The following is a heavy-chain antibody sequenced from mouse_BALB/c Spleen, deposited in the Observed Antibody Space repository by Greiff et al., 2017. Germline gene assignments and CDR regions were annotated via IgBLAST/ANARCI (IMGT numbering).Heavy chain of an antibody. V-gene: IGHV5-17*02. CDR1: GFTFSSYG. CDR3: TRTSSNLFAY. CDR2: ISSGSSTI. Sequence: EVQRVESGGGLVQPGGSRKFSCAASGFTFSSYGMHWVRQAPEKGLEWVAYISSGSSTIYYADTVKGRFTISRDNPKNTLFLQMTSLRSEDTAMYYCTRTSSNLFAYWGQGTLVTVSA. D-gene: IGHD2-5*01. J-gene: IGHJ3*01.